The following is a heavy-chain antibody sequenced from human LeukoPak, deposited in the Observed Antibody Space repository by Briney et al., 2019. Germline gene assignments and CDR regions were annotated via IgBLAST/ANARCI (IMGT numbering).Heavy chain of an antibody. D-gene: IGHD3/OR15-3a*01. J-gene: IGHJ5*02. CDR2: IYTSGST. V-gene: IGHV4-4*09. CDR1: GGSISSYY. CDR3: ARRWTVNWFDP. Sequence: SETLSLTCTVSGGSISSYYWSWIRQPPGKGQEWIGYIYTSGSTNYNPSLKSRVTISVDTSKNQFSLKLSSVTAADTAVYYCARRWTVNWFDPWGQGALVTVSS.